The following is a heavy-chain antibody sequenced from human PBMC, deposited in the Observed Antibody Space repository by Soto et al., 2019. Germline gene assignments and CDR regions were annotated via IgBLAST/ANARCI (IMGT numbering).Heavy chain of an antibody. CDR1: GYTITSYC. V-gene: IGHV1-46*01. D-gene: IGHD2-15*01. CDR2: INPSSSAT. Sequence: ASVKVSCKASGYTITSYCMHWVRQAPGQGLEWMGIINPSSSATRYSQKFQGRVTMTRDVSTSTVYMEMSGLRSEDTAVYYCARGYCSSGNCYRLYYYEMDVWGQGTTVTVSS. CDR3: ARGYCSSGNCYRLYYYEMDV. J-gene: IGHJ6*02.